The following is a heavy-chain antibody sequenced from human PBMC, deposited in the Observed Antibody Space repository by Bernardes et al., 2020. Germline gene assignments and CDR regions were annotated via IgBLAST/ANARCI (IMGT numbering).Heavy chain of an antibody. Sequence: GGSLRLSCTASGFTFGDYAMSWFRQAPGKGLEWVGFIRSKAYGGTTEYAASVKGRFTISRDDSKSIAYLQMNSLKTEDTAVYYCTRANSWVPAGSGYFDYWGQGTLVTVSS. D-gene: IGHD2-2*01. J-gene: IGHJ4*02. CDR1: GFTFGDYA. CDR3: TRANSWVPAGSGYFDY. CDR2: IRSKAYGGTT. V-gene: IGHV3-49*03.